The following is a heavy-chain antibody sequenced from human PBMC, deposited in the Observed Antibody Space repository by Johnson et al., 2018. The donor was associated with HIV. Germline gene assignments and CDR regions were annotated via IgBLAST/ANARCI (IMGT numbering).Heavy chain of an antibody. J-gene: IGHJ3*02. V-gene: IGHV3-30*04. CDR3: AKDMPMIAQQDI. CDR1: GFTFSSYA. CDR2: ISYDGSNK. D-gene: IGHD3-22*01. Sequence: QMQLVESGGGVVQAGRSMRLSCAASGFTFSSYAMHWVRQAPGKGLEWVAVISYDGSNKYYADSVKGRFTISRDNSKNTLYLQMNSLRAEDTAVYYCAKDMPMIAQQDIWGQGTMVTVSS.